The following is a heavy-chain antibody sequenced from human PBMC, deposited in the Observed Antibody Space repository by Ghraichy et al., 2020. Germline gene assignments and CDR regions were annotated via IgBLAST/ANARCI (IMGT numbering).Heavy chain of an antibody. CDR3: ARHPTFQAAPGWFDP. D-gene: IGHD2-15*01. V-gene: IGHV4-39*01. Sequence: SETLSLTCTVSGGSISSSSYYWGWIRQPPGKGLEWIGSIYYSGSTYYNPSLKSRVTISVDTSKNQFSLKLSSVTAADTAVYYCARHPTFQAAPGWFDPWGQGTLVTVSS. CDR2: IYYSGST. J-gene: IGHJ5*02. CDR1: GGSISSSSYY.